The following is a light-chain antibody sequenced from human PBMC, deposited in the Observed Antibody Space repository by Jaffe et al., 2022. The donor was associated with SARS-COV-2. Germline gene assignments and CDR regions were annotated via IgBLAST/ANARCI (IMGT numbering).Light chain of an antibody. J-gene: IGKJ1*01. CDR3: QQYSDSPET. CDR2: GAS. CDR1: QSVRSY. V-gene: IGKV3-20*01. Sequence: EIVLTQSPGTLSLSPGQRVTLSCRTSQSVRSYLAWYQQKPGQAPRLLISGASRRATGIPDRFTGSGSGTDFTLTINRLEPEDFALYFCQQYSDSPETFGQGTKVEIE.